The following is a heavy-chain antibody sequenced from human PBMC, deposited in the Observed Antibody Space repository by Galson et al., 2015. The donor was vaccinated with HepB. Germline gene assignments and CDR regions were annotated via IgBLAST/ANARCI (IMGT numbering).Heavy chain of an antibody. V-gene: IGHV4-59*08. J-gene: IGHJ3*02. D-gene: IGHD1-1*01. CDR1: PGSISNYY. CDR2: IHPTERS. CDR3: ARPSNGAALDI. Sequence: SETLSLTCTVPPGSISNYYWTWIRQTPEKGLEWIGYIHPTERSNYNPSLKSRVTMSVDTSKNQLSLKLHSVTAADTAVYYCARPSNGAALDIWGQGTMVTVSS.